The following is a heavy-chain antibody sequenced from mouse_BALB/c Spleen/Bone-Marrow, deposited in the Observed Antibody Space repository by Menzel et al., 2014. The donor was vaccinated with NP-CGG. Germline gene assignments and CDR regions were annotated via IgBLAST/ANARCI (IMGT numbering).Heavy chain of an antibody. CDR2: INPITGYT. V-gene: IGHV1-7*01. CDR1: GYTFTSYW. Sequence: VMLVESGAQVAKPGASVKMSCKASGYTFTSYWMHWVKQRPGQGLEWIGYINPITGYTEYNQKFKDKATLTADKSSSTAYMQLSSLTSEDSAVYYCAKNYGYDGGYCAMDYWGQGAPATVSS. D-gene: IGHD2-2*01. J-gene: IGHJ4*01. CDR3: AKNYGYDGGYCAMDY.